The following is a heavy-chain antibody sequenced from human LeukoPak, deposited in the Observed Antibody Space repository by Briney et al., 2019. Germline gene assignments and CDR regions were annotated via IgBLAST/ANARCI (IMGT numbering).Heavy chain of an antibody. CDR1: GFTFYDYA. J-gene: IGHJ4*02. CDR3: AKSHGGHSSGYAFDY. D-gene: IGHD3-22*01. CDR2: ISWNSGSL. Sequence: ARSLRLSCAASGFTFYDYALHWLRQAPGKGLEWVLGISWNSGSLAYADSVKVRFTISRENGKNSLYVQMNSLRAEDTALYYCAKSHGGHSSGYAFDYWGQGTRVTVSS. V-gene: IGHV3-9*01.